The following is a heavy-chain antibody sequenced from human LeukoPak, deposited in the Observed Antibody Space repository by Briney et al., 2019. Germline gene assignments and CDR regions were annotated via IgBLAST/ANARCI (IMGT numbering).Heavy chain of an antibody. CDR2: IYTSGRT. J-gene: IGHJ4*02. Sequence: SETLSLTCTVSGGSLSTYYWSWIRQPAGKGLEWIVRIYTSGRTNYNPSLKSRVTMSVDTSKSQFSLKLNSVTAADTAVYYCARRFSTGPFDYWGQGILVTVSS. D-gene: IGHD2-2*01. CDR3: ARRFSTGPFDY. CDR1: GGSLSTYY. V-gene: IGHV4-4*07.